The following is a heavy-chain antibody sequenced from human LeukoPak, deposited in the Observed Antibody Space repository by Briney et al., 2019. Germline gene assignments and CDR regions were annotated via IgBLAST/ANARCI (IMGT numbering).Heavy chain of an antibody. D-gene: IGHD1-26*01. CDR2: IWFDGSNK. V-gene: IGHV3-33*01. CDR3: ARDRGAYSGSYYDWFDP. Sequence: GRSLRLSCAASGFIFSNDAMHWVRQAPGKGLEWVAFIWFDGSNKHYADSVKGRFTISRDDSRNTLYLQMNSLRGDDTAVYYCARDRGAYSGSYYDWFDPWGQGTLVTVSS. J-gene: IGHJ5*02. CDR1: GFIFSNDA.